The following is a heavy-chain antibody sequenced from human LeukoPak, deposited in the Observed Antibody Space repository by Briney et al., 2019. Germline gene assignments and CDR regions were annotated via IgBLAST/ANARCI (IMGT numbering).Heavy chain of an antibody. J-gene: IGHJ6*04. D-gene: IGHD2-2*03. CDR1: GGTFSSYA. V-gene: IGHV1-69*01. CDR3: ARDGGLVDIVVVPAAMEGYYGMDV. CDR2: IIPIVGTA. Sequence: SVKVSCKASGGTFSSYAICWVRQAPGQGLEWMGGIIPIVGTANYAQKFQGRVTITADESTSTAYMELSSLRSEDTAVYYCARDGGLVDIVVVPAAMEGYYGMDVWGKGTTVTVSS.